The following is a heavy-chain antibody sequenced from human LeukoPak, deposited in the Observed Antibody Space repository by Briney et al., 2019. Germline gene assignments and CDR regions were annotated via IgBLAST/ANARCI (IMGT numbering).Heavy chain of an antibody. J-gene: IGHJ4*02. V-gene: IGHV1-69*06. CDR2: IIPIFGTA. CDR1: GGTFSSYA. Sequence: ASVKVSCKASGGTFSSYAISWVRQAPGQGLEWMGGIIPIFGTANYAQKFQGRVTITADKSTSTAYMELSSLRSDDTALYYCARGSSYGFSMGYWGQGTLVTVSS. CDR3: ARGSSYGFSMGY. D-gene: IGHD5-18*01.